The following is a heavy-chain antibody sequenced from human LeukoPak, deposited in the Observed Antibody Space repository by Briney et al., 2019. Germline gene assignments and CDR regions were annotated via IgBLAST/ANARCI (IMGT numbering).Heavy chain of an antibody. CDR3: ARDKWGFGEFFFDY. D-gene: IGHD3-10*01. Sequence: SETLSLTCTVSGGSISSYYWSWIRQPPGKGLEWIGYIYYSGSTNYNPSLKSRVTISVDTSKNQFSLKLGSVTAADTAVYYCARDKWGFGEFFFDYWGQGTLVTVSS. CDR2: IYYSGST. CDR1: GGSISSYY. V-gene: IGHV4-59*01. J-gene: IGHJ4*02.